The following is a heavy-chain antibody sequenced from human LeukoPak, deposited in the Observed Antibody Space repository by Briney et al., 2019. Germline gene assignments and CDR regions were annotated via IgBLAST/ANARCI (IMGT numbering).Heavy chain of an antibody. CDR2: IIASNGYT. CDR3: ARNGYCSSSSCLFDY. D-gene: IGHD2-2*03. Sequence: ASVKVSCKPSGFTFTNYGVSWVRQAPGQGLEWMGWIIASNGYTSYAQKFRDRVTITRDTATSTAYMDLKSLKSDDTALYYCARNGYCSSSSCLFDYWGQGTLVTVSS. CDR1: GFTFTNYG. J-gene: IGHJ4*02. V-gene: IGHV1-18*01.